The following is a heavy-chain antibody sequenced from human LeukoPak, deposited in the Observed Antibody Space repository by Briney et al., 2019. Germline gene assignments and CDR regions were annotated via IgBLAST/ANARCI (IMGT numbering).Heavy chain of an antibody. V-gene: IGHV1-18*01. Sequence: GASVKVSCKASGYTFTSYGISWVRQAPGQGLEWMGWISAYNGNTNYAQKLQGRVTMTTDTSTSTAYMELRSLRSDDTAVYYRARVRINCSGGSCYSCDYWGQGTLVTVSS. CDR3: ARVRINCSGGSCYSCDY. CDR1: GYTFTSYG. D-gene: IGHD2-15*01. CDR2: ISAYNGNT. J-gene: IGHJ4*02.